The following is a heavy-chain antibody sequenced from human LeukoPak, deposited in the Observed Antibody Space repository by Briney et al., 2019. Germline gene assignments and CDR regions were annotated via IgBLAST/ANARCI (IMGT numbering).Heavy chain of an antibody. J-gene: IGHJ4*02. D-gene: IGHD1-26*01. CDR2: ISGSGGST. V-gene: IGHV3-23*01. CDR1: GFTFRSYA. CDR3: ARNYYEPTYDYYFDC. Sequence: PGRSRRLSCAASGFTFRSYAMSWVRQAPGKGLEWVSAISGSGGSTYYADSVRGRFTISRDNSKNTLYLHMNSLRAEDTALYYCARNYYEPTYDYYFDCWGQGTLVTVSS.